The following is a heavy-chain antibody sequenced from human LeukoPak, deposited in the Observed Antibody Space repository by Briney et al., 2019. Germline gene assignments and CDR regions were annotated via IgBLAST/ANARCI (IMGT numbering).Heavy chain of an antibody. V-gene: IGHV5-51*01. CDR1: GYIFTSYW. CDR2: IYPGDSDT. D-gene: IGHD5-18*01. Sequence: GESLKISCKGSGYIFTSYWIGWVRQMPGKGLEWMGIIYPGDSDTRYSPSFQGQVTISADKSISTAYLQWSSLKASDTAMYYCARHRTPAMGTRLMTEWGQGTLVTVSS. CDR3: ARHRTPAMGTRLMTE. J-gene: IGHJ4*02.